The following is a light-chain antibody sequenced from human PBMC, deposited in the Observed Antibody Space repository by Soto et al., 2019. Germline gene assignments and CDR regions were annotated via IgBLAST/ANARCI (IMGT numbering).Light chain of an antibody. Sequence: DIQMTQSPSSLSASVGDRVTVTCRASQSISIYVNWYQQRPGKAPSLLIYAASNIQSGVPSRFSASGSGTDFTLTISSLQPEDFAIYYCQQSYSAPFTFGQGTRLEIK. CDR2: AAS. CDR3: QQSYSAPFT. V-gene: IGKV1-39*01. J-gene: IGKJ5*01. CDR1: QSISIY.